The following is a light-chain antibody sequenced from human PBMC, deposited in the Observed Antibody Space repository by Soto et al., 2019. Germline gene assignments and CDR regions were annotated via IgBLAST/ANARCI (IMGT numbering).Light chain of an antibody. J-gene: IGLJ1*01. CDR2: DVS. CDR3: CSYAGSPRYV. Sequence: QSALTQPRSVSGSLGQLVTISCTGTSSDVGTYNYVSWYQQHPGKAPKVMIYDVSERPSGVPDRFSGSKSGNTASLTISGLQAEDEADYYCCSYAGSPRYVLGTGTKLTVL. V-gene: IGLV2-11*01. CDR1: SSDVGTYNY.